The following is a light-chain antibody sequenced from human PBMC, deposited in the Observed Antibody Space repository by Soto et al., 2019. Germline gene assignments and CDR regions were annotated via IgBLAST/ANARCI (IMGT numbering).Light chain of an antibody. CDR2: KAS. Sequence: DIQMTQSPSTLSASVGDRVTITCRASQSISSSLAWYQQKSGKAPKLLIYKASSLESGVPSRFSGSGSGTEFTITSISVQPDDFSTYYCQQYNSYWTFGQGTKVEIK. J-gene: IGKJ1*01. CDR1: QSISSS. V-gene: IGKV1-5*03. CDR3: QQYNSYWT.